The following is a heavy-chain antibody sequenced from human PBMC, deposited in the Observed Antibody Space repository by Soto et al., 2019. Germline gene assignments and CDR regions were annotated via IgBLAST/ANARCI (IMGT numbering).Heavy chain of an antibody. CDR2: IYHSGRT. D-gene: IGHD6-19*01. V-gene: IGHV4-4*01. CDR1: GGSINNGNS. J-gene: IGHJ6*02. Sequence: QVQLQESGPGLVKPSGTLSLTCDVSGGSINNGNSWSWVRQSPARGLEWFGEIYHSGRTDYNPSLKGRVTISLDLSKNQCSLNLSTVTAADTAIYCCAGGSCSGGRCHSYVMDICGQGTTVTVS. CDR3: AGGSCSGGRCHSYVMDI.